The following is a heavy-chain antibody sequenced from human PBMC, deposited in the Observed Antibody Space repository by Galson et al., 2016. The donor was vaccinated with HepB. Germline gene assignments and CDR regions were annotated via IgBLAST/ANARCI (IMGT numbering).Heavy chain of an antibody. V-gene: IGHV3-11*01. CDR1: GFSFSDYY. D-gene: IGHD4-11*01. CDR2: ISSSGSAE. Sequence: SLRLSCAASGFSFSDYYMNWIRQAPGKGLEWVSYISSSGSAEKYADSVQGRFTISRYNAKNSMYLQMNSLRVEDTAVYYCARDRSNYAGPYYGLDVWGEGTTVTVSS. J-gene: IGHJ6*04. CDR3: ARDRSNYAGPYYGLDV.